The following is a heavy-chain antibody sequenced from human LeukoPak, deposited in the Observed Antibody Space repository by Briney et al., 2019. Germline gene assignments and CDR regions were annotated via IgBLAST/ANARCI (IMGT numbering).Heavy chain of an antibody. J-gene: IGHJ6*03. CDR2: IIPIFGTA. CDR3: ARAHLRGYSYGYGRYTTLNGRVKYYYYYMDV. CDR1: GGTFSSYA. Sequence: HVASVKVSCKASGGTFSSYAISWVRQAPGQGLEWMGGIIPIFGTANYAQKFQGRVTITADESTSTAYMELSSLRSEDTAVYYCARAHLRGYSYGYGRYTTLNGRVKYYYYYMDVWGKGTTVTVSS. V-gene: IGHV1-69*13. D-gene: IGHD5-18*01.